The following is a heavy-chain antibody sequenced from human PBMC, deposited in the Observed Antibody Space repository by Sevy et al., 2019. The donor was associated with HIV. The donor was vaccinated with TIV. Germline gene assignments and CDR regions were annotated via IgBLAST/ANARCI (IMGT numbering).Heavy chain of an antibody. J-gene: IGHJ6*02. D-gene: IGHD5-18*01. Sequence: GESLKISCKGSGYTFTDYWIAWVRQMPGKGLEWMGIIFPGDSDTRYSPSLQGQVTISADTSITTAYLQWSSLKASDTAVHYCARVTWNVAADMAMVSLEDSFKYEGMDVWGQGTTVTVSS. CDR2: IFPGDSDT. CDR1: GYTFTDYW. V-gene: IGHV5-51*01. CDR3: ARVTWNVAADMAMVSLEDSFKYEGMDV.